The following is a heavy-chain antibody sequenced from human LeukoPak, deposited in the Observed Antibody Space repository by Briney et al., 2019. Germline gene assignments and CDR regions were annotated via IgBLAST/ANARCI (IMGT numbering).Heavy chain of an antibody. Sequence: GASVKVSCKASGYTFTSYYMHWVRQAPGQGLEWMGIINPSGGSTSYAQKFQGRVTMTRDTSTSTVYMELSSLRSEDTAVYYCARGGGGTAMVSYYFDYWGQGTLVTVSS. CDR2: INPSGGST. D-gene: IGHD5-18*01. V-gene: IGHV1-46*01. CDR1: GYTFTSYY. CDR3: ARGGGGTAMVSYYFDY. J-gene: IGHJ4*02.